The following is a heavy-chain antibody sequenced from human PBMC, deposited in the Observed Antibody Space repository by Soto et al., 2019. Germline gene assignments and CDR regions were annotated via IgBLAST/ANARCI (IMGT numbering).Heavy chain of an antibody. V-gene: IGHV4-30-4*08. J-gene: IGHJ3*02. CDR1: GGSLSSGDNY. Sequence: SETLSLTCSVSGGSLSSGDNYWSWIRQHPGKGLEWIGYIDNSGSTDYNPSLKSRVTISLDTSKNQFSLKLSSVTAADTAVYYCASYYDSRGYYYAFDIWGQGTMVTVS. CDR3: ASYYDSRGYYYAFDI. CDR2: IDNSGST. D-gene: IGHD3-22*01.